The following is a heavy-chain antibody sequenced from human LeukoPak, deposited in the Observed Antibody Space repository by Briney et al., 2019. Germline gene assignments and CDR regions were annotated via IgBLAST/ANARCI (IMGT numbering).Heavy chain of an antibody. CDR2: IKSKTDGGTP. D-gene: IGHD3-22*01. CDR3: ARMHYYDSSGPFDY. V-gene: IGHV3-15*01. J-gene: IGHJ4*02. CDR1: GFTFSNAW. Sequence: GGSLRLSCAASGFTFSNAWMSWVRQAPGKGLEWVGRIKSKTDGGTPDYAAPVKGRFTISRGNSKNTLYLQMNSLRAEDTAVYYCARMHYYDSSGPFDYWGQGTLVTVSS.